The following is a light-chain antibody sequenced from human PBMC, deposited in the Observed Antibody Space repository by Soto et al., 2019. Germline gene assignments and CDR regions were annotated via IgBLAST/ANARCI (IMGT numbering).Light chain of an antibody. CDR2: GAS. CDR3: QQYGSSPYT. V-gene: IGKV3-20*01. CDR1: QSVSSRF. Sequence: EVVLTQSPGTLSLSPGERATLSCRAGQSVSSRFLAWYQHKRGQAPRLLIYGASRRATGIPDRFSGTGSGTDITIIISRLEPEDFALYYCQQYGSSPYTFGQGTKLEIK. J-gene: IGKJ2*01.